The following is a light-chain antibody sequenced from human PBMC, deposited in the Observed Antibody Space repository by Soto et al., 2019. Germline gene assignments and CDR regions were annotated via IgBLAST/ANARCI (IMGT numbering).Light chain of an antibody. V-gene: IGLV1-51*01. CDR1: SSNIGGNS. Sequence: QSVLTQPPSVSAAPGQKVTISCSGSSSNIGGNSVSWYQQLPGTAPKLLIYDDNKRPSGIPDGFSGPKSGTSATLGITGFQTGDEADYYCGSWDSSLSAYVFGTGTKVTVL. J-gene: IGLJ1*01. CDR3: GSWDSSLSAYV. CDR2: DDN.